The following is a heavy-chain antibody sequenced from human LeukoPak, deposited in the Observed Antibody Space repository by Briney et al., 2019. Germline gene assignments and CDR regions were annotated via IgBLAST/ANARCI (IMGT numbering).Heavy chain of an antibody. D-gene: IGHD6-13*01. J-gene: IGHJ4*02. CDR2: IYYRGST. Sequence: PSETLSLTCTVSGGSISGYYWSWIRQPPGKGLEWIGYIYYRGSTNYNPSLKSRVTISVDTSKNQFSLKLSSVTAADTAVYYCARASIAAAGIDYWGQGTLVTVSS. V-gene: IGHV4-59*01. CDR1: GGSISGYY. CDR3: ARASIAAAGIDY.